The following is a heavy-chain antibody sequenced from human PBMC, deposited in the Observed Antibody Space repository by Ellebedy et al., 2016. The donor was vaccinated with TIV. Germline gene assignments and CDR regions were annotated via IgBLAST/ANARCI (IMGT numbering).Heavy chain of an antibody. J-gene: IGHJ4*02. D-gene: IGHD3-22*01. Sequence: PGGSLRLSCAASGFTVSANFMNWVRQPPGEGLEWVSIIYTSGDTYYADSVKGRFNLSRDNSKNTLYLQMNTLRSDDTAVYYCTRDSIDYYDDFSYFYFDSWGQGTLVTVSS. CDR2: IYTSGDT. V-gene: IGHV3-66*01. CDR1: GFTVSANF. CDR3: TRDSIDYYDDFSYFYFDS.